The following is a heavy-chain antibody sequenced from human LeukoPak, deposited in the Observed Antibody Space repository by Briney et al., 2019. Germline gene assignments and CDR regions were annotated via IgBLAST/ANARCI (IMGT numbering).Heavy chain of an antibody. CDR1: GFTFSSYW. D-gene: IGHD3-16*02. CDR2: IKQDGSEK. CDR3: ARAGSYRFDY. J-gene: IGHJ4*02. Sequence: GGSLRLSCAASGFTFSSYWMSWVRQAPGKGLEWVANIKQDGSEKYYVDSVKGRFTISRDNAKNTLYLQMSSLRDEDTALYFCARAGSYRFDYWGQGTLVTVSS. V-gene: IGHV3-7*01.